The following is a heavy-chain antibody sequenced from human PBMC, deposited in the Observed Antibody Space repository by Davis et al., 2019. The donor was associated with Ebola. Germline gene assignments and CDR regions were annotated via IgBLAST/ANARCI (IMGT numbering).Heavy chain of an antibody. D-gene: IGHD2-2*01. CDR2: IYYSGST. Sequence: SQTLSLTCAVYGGSFSGYYWSWIRQSPGKGLEWIGSIYYSGSTYYNPSLKSRVTISVDTSKNHFSLKLNSVTAADTAVYYCATLYCSSTSCYVNYWGQGTLVTVSS. V-gene: IGHV4-34*01. CDR1: GGSFSGYY. J-gene: IGHJ4*02. CDR3: ATLYCSSTSCYVNY.